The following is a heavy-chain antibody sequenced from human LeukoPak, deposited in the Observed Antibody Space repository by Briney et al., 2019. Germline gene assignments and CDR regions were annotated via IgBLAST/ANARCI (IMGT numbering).Heavy chain of an antibody. D-gene: IGHD3-16*01. V-gene: IGHV4-59*08. Sequence: PSETLSLTCTVSGGSISSYYWSWIRQPPGKGLEWIGYIYYSGSTNYNPSLKSRVTISVDTSKNQFSLKLSSVTAADTAVYYCARISKRVITTKDYYYMDVWGKGTTVTVSS. CDR2: IYYSGST. J-gene: IGHJ6*03. CDR1: GGSISSYY. CDR3: ARISKRVITTKDYYYMDV.